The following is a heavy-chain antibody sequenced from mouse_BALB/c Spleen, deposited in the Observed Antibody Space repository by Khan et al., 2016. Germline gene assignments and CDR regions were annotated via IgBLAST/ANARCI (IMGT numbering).Heavy chain of an antibody. Sequence: EVKLLESGGGLVQPGGSLKLSCAASGFDFSRYWMSWVRQAPGKGLEWIGEINPDSSTINYTPSPKDKFIISRDNAKNTLYLQMSKVRSEDTALYYCARAGYYGYLAYWGQGTLVTVSA. CDR1: GFDFSRYW. CDR3: ARAGYYGYLAY. CDR2: INPDSSTI. D-gene: IGHD1-1*01. V-gene: IGHV4-1*02. J-gene: IGHJ3*01.